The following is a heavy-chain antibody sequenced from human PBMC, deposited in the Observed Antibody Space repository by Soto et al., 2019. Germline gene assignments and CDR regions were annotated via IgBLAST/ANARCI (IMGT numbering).Heavy chain of an antibody. D-gene: IGHD1-26*01. CDR2: IIPVFGTA. Sequence: QVQLVQSGAEVKKPGSSVKVSCKASGGTFSSYAISWVRQAPGQGLECMGGIIPVFGTANYAQKFQGRVTSNADESTSTVYMELSSLRSEDTAVYYRARGWDDFPHWGQGTLVTVSS. CDR1: GGTFSSYA. V-gene: IGHV1-69*01. J-gene: IGHJ1*01. CDR3: ARGWDDFPH.